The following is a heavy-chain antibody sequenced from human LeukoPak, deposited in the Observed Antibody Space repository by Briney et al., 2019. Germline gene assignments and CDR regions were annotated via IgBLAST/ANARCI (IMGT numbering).Heavy chain of an antibody. CDR1: GGSISGYY. J-gene: IGHJ5*02. CDR3: ARLPLIATTRGGFDP. Sequence: ASEALSLTCTVSGGSISGYYWSWIRQPPGKRLEWIGYIYDTGATNYNPSLKSRFTISIDTSKNQFSLNLSSVTAAVTAVYYCARLPLIATTRGGFDPWGQGTLVTVSS. D-gene: IGHD1/OR15-1a*01. CDR2: IYDTGAT. V-gene: IGHV4-59*08.